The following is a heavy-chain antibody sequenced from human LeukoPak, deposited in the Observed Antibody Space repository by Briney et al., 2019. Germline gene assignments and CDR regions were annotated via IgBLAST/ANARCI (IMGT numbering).Heavy chain of an antibody. Sequence: GGSLRLSCAASGFTFSSYSMNWVRQAPGKGLEWVSSISSSSSYIYYADSVKGRFTISRDNAKNSLYLQMNSLRAEDTAVYYCARGGAGYYDSSGYYFVYWGQGTLVTVSS. CDR3: ARGGAGYYDSSGYYFVY. CDR1: GFTFSSYS. J-gene: IGHJ4*02. D-gene: IGHD3-22*01. V-gene: IGHV3-21*04. CDR2: ISSSSSYI.